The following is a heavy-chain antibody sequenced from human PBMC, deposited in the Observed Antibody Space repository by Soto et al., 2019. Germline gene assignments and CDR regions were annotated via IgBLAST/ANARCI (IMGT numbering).Heavy chain of an antibody. CDR3: ARGLGGRMDD. CDR2: IIPILGET. Sequence: QVQLVQSGAEVKKPASSLRVSCKASGTIFRSYTISWVRQAPGQGLEWMGRIIPILGETNSAQKFQDRVTLTADKSTNTAYMELNSLRLEDTAVYYCARGLGGRMDDWGQGTTVTVSS. J-gene: IGHJ6*02. V-gene: IGHV1-69*08. CDR1: GTIFRSYT. D-gene: IGHD3-16*01.